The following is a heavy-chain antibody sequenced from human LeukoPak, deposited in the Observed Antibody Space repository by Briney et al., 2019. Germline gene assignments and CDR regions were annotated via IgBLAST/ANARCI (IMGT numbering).Heavy chain of an antibody. D-gene: IGHD5-18*01. Sequence: GGSLRLSCAASGFTFSSYSMNWVRQAPGKGLEWVSSISSSSSYIYYADSVKGRFTISRDNAKNSLYLQMNSLRAEDTAVYYCAREAPQLWLLDVWGKGTTVTVSS. CDR2: ISSSSSYI. CDR3: AREAPQLWLLDV. J-gene: IGHJ6*04. V-gene: IGHV3-21*01. CDR1: GFTFSSYS.